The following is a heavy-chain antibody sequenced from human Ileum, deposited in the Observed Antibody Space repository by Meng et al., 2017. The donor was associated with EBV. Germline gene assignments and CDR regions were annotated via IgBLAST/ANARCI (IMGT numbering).Heavy chain of an antibody. V-gene: IGHV4-61*08. CDR1: GASVTSSGYY. J-gene: IGHJ4*02. CDR2: VNYNGDS. CDR3: ARDLRVGGAFDY. Sequence: QGQLQPSGPGLVRPSETLSLTCTVSGASVTSSGYYWSWLRQSPGKGLEWLGYVNYNGDSTYNPSLKSRVTIFIDTSKKQFYLNLTSATAADTAIYYCARDLRVGGAFDYWGQGTLVTVFS. D-gene: IGHD1-26*01.